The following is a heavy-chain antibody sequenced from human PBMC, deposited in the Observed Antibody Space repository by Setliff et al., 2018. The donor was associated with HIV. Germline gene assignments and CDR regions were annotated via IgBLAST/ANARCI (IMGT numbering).Heavy chain of an antibody. CDR3: ARHCNSGSCYKGNGHYGMDV. Sequence: PGESLKISCWVSGYNFTSSWIGWVRQMPGKGLESVGIIYPGDSDTKYSPSFQGQVTISADKSISTAYLQWSSLEASDTAMYYCARHCNSGSCYKGNGHYGMDVWGQGTTVTVSS. D-gene: IGHD2-8*01. J-gene: IGHJ6*02. CDR1: GYNFTSSW. CDR2: IYPGDSDT. V-gene: IGHV5-51*01.